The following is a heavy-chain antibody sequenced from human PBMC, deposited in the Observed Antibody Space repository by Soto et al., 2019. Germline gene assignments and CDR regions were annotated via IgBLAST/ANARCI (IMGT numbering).Heavy chain of an antibody. Sequence: QVQLVQSGAEVKKPGASVKVSCKASGYTFTSYDISWVRQATGQGLEWMGWMNPNSGNTGYAQKFQGRVTMTRNTSISQGYMERRSRRSEAAAVYYCAGGYSYGYDAFDIWGQGTMVTVSS. CDR3: AGGYSYGYDAFDI. CDR2: MNPNSGNT. CDR1: GYTFTSYD. V-gene: IGHV1-8*02. J-gene: IGHJ3*02. D-gene: IGHD5-18*01.